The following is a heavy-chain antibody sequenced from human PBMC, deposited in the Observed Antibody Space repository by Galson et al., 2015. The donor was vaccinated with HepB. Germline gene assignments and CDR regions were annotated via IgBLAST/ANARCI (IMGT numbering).Heavy chain of an antibody. CDR1: GYTFTSYG. V-gene: IGHV1-18*01. D-gene: IGHD2-2*01. CDR2: ISAYNGNT. Sequence: SVKVSCKASGYTFTSYGISWVRQAPGQGLEWMGWISAYNGNTNYAQKLQGRVTMTTDTSTSTAYMELRSLRSDDTAVYYCLGYCSSTSCNDAFDIWGQGTMVTVSSGSASAPTLFPLDSRIAVAPKSYYYYGMDVWGQGTTVTVSS. J-gene: IGHJ6*02. CDR3: LGYCSSTSCNDAFDIWGQGTMVTVSSGSASAPTLFPLDSRIAVAPKSYYYYGMDV.